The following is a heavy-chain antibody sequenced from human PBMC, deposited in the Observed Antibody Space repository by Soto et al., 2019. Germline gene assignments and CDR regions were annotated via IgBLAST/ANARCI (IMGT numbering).Heavy chain of an antibody. CDR3: AKTSGRVVPAAMGYYSYYGVDD. Sequence: PGVSLRLSCAASGCTFSSYAMSSVLRAPRKRLEWVSTICGCGGSTYCADSGKGRFTISRDDCKNTLYLQMNRLRAEGTAVYSCAKTSGRVVPAAMGYYSYYGVDDRGRRCTVT. D-gene: IGHD2-2*01. CDR2: ICGCGGST. CDR1: GCTFSSYA. V-gene: IGHV3-23*01. J-gene: IGHJ6*02.